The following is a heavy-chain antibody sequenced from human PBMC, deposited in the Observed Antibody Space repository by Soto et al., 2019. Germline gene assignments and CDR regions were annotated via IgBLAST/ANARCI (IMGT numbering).Heavy chain of an antibody. CDR2: MNPNSGNT. Sequence: ASVKVSCKASEYTFTSHDINWVRQATGQGLEWMGWMNPNSGNTGYAQKFQGRVTMTRNTSISTAYMELSSLRSEDTAVYYCARWDYGVYARFDYWGQGTLVTVSS. CDR3: ARWDYGVYARFDY. D-gene: IGHD4-17*01. J-gene: IGHJ4*02. CDR1: EYTFTSHD. V-gene: IGHV1-8*01.